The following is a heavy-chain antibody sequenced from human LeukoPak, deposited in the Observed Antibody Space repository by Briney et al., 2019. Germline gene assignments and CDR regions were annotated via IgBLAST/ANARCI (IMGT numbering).Heavy chain of an antibody. Sequence: ASVKVSCKASGYTFTSYGISWVRQAPGQGLEWMGWISAYNGNTNYAQKLQGRVTMTTDTSTSTAYMELRSLRSDDTAVYYCARARQTTQDHLLIPEECLAPWGQGTLVTV. D-gene: IGHD2-2*01. V-gene: IGHV1-18*01. J-gene: IGHJ5*02. CDR1: GYTFTSYG. CDR3: ARARQTTQDHLLIPEECLAP. CDR2: ISAYNGNT.